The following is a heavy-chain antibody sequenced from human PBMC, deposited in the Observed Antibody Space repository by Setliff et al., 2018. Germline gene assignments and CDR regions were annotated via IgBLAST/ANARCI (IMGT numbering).Heavy chain of an antibody. CDR1: GFSFSSYG. Sequence: GGSLRLSCEGPGFSFSSYGLHWVRQTPGKGLEWVAVIWDDGVKKYHADSVKGRFTISRDNSKNTLYLQMNSLRPEDTAVYYCARTCSGSGCYAGLESWGQGTPVTVSS. CDR2: IWDDGVKK. D-gene: IGHD2-15*01. V-gene: IGHV3-33*08. J-gene: IGHJ4*02. CDR3: ARTCSGSGCYAGLES.